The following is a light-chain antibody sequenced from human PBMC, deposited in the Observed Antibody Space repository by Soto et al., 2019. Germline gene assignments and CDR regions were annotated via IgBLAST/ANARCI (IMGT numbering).Light chain of an antibody. CDR3: SSNAGNIEV. V-gene: IGLV2-8*01. Sequence: QSALTQPPSASGSPGQSVTISCTGTSSALDIYNSVCWYQQQPGEAPKLMIYEVSKRPSGVPDRFSGAKSGNTASLTVSGLQAEDKADYCCSSNAGNIEVFGGGTKLTVL. CDR2: EVS. J-gene: IGLJ2*01. CDR1: SSALDIYNS.